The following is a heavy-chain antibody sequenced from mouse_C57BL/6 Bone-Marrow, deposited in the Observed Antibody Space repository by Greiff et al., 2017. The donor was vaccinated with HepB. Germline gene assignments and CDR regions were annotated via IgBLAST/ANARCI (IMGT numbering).Heavy chain of an antibody. D-gene: IGHD1-2*01. J-gene: IGHJ3*01. V-gene: IGHV3-6*01. CDR1: GYSITSGYY. CDR2: ISYDGSN. CDR3: AREGGRRWFAY. Sequence: EVQLVESGPGLVKPSQSLSLTCSVTGYSITSGYYWNWIRQFPGNKLEWMGYISYDGSNNYNPSLKNRISITRDTSKNQFFLKLNSVTTEDTATYYCAREGGRRWFAYWGQGTLVTVSA.